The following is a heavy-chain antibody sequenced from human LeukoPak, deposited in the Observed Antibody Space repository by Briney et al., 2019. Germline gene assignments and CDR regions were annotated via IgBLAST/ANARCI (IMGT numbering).Heavy chain of an antibody. CDR1: GYTFTSYG. Sequence: SVKVSCKASGYTFTSYGISWVRQAPGQGLEWMGWISAYNGNTNYAQKLQGRVTMTTDTSTSTAYMELRSLRSDDTAVYYCARDRYNWNYEGVSFDYWGQGTLVTVSS. CDR2: ISAYNGNT. J-gene: IGHJ4*02. D-gene: IGHD1-7*01. CDR3: ARDRYNWNYEGVSFDY. V-gene: IGHV1-18*01.